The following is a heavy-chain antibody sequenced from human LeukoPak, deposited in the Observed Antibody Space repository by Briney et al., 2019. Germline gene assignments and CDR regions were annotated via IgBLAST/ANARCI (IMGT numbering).Heavy chain of an antibody. V-gene: IGHV3-23*01. D-gene: IGHD3-22*01. CDR3: AKDRGITMIVVGDHFDY. CDR1: GFTFSNYG. CDR2: IRSAVDTT. J-gene: IGHJ4*02. Sequence: GGSLRLSCAASGFTFSNYGVSWVRQAPGKGLEWVSGIRSAVDTTHYADSVKGRFIISRDNSKNTLSLQLNSLRPEDTALYYCAKDRGITMIVVGDHFDYWGQGTLVTVSS.